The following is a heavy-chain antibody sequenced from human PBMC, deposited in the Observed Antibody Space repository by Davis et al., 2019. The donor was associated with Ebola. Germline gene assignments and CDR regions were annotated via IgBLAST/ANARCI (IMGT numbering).Heavy chain of an antibody. CDR2: IRSKRNSYAT. CDR1: GFTFSGSG. CDR3: TTLSITMVRGVIHRDY. D-gene: IGHD3-10*01. V-gene: IGHV3-73*01. J-gene: IGHJ4*02. Sequence: GESLKISGAGSGFTFSGSGIHWVRQASGKGLEWVGRIRSKRNSYATAYAASVKGRFTISRDDSKNTAFLQMNSLKTEDTAVYYCTTLSITMVRGVIHRDYWGQGTLVTVSS.